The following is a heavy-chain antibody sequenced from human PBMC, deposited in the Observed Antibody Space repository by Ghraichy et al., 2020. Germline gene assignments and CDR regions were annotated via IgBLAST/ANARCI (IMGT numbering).Heavy chain of an antibody. CDR2: IVVGSGNT. D-gene: IGHD3-16*02. CDR3: AADKGNPLDYDYVWGSHPWGMDV. V-gene: IGHV1-58*01. J-gene: IGHJ6*02. Sequence: SVKVSCKASGFTFTSSAVQWVRQARGQRLEWIGWIVVGSGNTNYAQKFQERVTITRDMSTSTAYMELSSLRSEDTAVYYCAADKGNPLDYDYVWGSHPWGMDVWGQGTTVTVSS. CDR1: GFTFTSSA.